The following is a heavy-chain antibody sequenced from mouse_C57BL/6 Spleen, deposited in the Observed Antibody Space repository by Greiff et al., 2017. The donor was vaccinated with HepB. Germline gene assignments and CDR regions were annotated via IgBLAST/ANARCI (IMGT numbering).Heavy chain of an antibody. V-gene: IGHV1-76*01. J-gene: IGHJ1*03. CDR1: GYTFTDYY. D-gene: IGHD1-1*01. CDR3: AREAPPYYPYFDV. CDR2: IYPGSGNT. Sequence: QVQLQQSGAELVRPGASVKLSCKASGYTFTDYYINWVKQRPGQGLEWIARIYPGSGNTYYNEKFKGKATLTAEKSSSTAYMQLSSLTSEDSAVYFCAREAPPYYPYFDVWGTGTTVTVSS.